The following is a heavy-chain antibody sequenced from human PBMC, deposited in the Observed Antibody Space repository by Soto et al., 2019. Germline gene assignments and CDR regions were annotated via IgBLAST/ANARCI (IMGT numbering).Heavy chain of an antibody. V-gene: IGHV4-30-4*01. Sequence: PSETLSLTCTVSGGSINSGDYYCNWIRQPPGKGLEWIGYIYYSGSTYYNPSLKSRVTISVDTSKNQFSLKLSSVTAADTAVYYCARGLISGSHYSGGWYYFDSWGQGTQVTVSS. CDR2: IYYSGST. D-gene: IGHD1-26*01. J-gene: IGHJ4*02. CDR3: ARGLISGSHYSGGWYYFDS. CDR1: GGSINSGDYY.